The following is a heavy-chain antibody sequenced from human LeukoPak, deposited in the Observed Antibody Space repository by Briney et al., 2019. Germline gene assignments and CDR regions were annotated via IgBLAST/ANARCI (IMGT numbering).Heavy chain of an antibody. J-gene: IGHJ5*02. D-gene: IGHD6-19*01. Sequence: PSETLSLTCTVSGGSISSYYWSWIRQPPGKGLEWIGYIYYSGSTNYNPSLKSRVTISVDTSKNQFSLKLSSVTAADTAVYYCARDGDSSGWYPGRNWFDPWGQGTLVTVSS. CDR3: ARDGDSSGWYPGRNWFDP. CDR1: GGSISSYY. V-gene: IGHV4-59*12. CDR2: IYYSGST.